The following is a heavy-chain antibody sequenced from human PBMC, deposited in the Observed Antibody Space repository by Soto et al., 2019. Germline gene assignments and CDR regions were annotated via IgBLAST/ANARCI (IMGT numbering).Heavy chain of an antibody. D-gene: IGHD3-10*01. J-gene: IGHJ4*02. CDR2: IYYSGST. V-gene: IGHV4-59*08. CDR3: ASHSYGSGSTYFDD. CDR1: GGSISSYY. Sequence: QVQLQESGPGLVKPSETLSLTCTVSGGSISSYYWSWIRQPPGKGLEWIGDIYYSGSTNYNPSLKSRVTIPDATAKSQFSVKVNSMTAADPAVYYCASHSYGSGSTYFDDWGPGTLVTVSS.